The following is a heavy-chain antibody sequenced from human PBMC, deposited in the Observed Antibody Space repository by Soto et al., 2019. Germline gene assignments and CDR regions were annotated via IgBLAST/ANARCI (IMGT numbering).Heavy chain of an antibody. D-gene: IGHD6-6*01. V-gene: IGHV4-30-2*01. CDR3: ARGFDEYSSSLGSWFDP. Sequence: SETLSLTCAVSGGSISSGGYSWSWIRQPPGKGLEWIGYIYHSGSTYYNPSLKSRVTISVDRSKNQFSLKLSSVTAADTAVYYCARGFDEYSSSLGSWFDPWGQGTLVTVSS. J-gene: IGHJ5*02. CDR1: GGSISSGGYS. CDR2: IYHSGST.